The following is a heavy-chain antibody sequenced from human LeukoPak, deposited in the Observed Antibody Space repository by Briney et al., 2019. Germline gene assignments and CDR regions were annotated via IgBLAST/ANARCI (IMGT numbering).Heavy chain of an antibody. CDR3: AKGGPRVATIGAFDY. CDR1: GFTFSSYA. CDR2: ISGSGGST. V-gene: IGHV3-23*01. Sequence: GGSLRLSCAASGFTFSSYAMSWVRQAPGKGLEWVSAISGSGGSTYYADSVKGRFTISRDNSKNTLYLEMNSLRAEDTAVYSCAKGGPRVATIGAFDYWGQGTLVTVSS. D-gene: IGHD5-12*01. J-gene: IGHJ4*02.